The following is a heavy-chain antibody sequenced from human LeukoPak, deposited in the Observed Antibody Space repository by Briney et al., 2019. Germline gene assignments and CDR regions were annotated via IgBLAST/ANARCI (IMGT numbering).Heavy chain of an antibody. CDR3: ARSRIMITFGGVIVKYYFDY. CDR1: GGSFSGYY. CDR2: INHSGST. D-gene: IGHD3-16*02. J-gene: IGHJ4*02. V-gene: IGHV4-34*01. Sequence: SETLSLTCAAYGGSFSGYYWSWIRQPPGKGLEWIGEINHSGSTNYNPSLKSRVTISVDTSKDQFSLKLSSVTAADTAVYYCARSRIMITFGGVIVKYYFDYWGQGTLVTVSS.